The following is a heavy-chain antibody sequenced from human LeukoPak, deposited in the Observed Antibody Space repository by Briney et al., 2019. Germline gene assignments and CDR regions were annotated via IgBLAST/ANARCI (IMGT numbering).Heavy chain of an antibody. J-gene: IGHJ4*02. Sequence: GRPLRLSCAASGFTFSSYGMHWVRQAPGKGLEWVAVIWYDGNNKYYADSVKGRFTISRDNAKKSLYLQMNSLRAEDTAVYYCARDNGNKYYFDYWGQGTLVTVSS. V-gene: IGHV3-33*01. CDR2: IWYDGNNK. CDR3: ARDNGNKYYFDY. CDR1: GFTFSSYG. D-gene: IGHD2-8*01.